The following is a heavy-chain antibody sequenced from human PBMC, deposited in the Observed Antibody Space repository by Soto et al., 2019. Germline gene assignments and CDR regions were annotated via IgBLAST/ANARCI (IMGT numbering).Heavy chain of an antibody. CDR2: IGGSSDSI. J-gene: IGHJ4*02. Sequence: LRLSCAASGFTFSSYSMNWVRQAPGKGLEWVSSIGGSSDSISYADSVKGRFTISRDNAQMSLYLQMSSLRAEDTAVYYCARELYGDYAIESGGQGALVTVSS. CDR3: ARELYGDYAIES. D-gene: IGHD4-17*01. V-gene: IGHV3-21*01. CDR1: GFTFSSYS.